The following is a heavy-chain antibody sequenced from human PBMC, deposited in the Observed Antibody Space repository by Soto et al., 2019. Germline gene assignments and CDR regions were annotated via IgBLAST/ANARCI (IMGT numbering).Heavy chain of an antibody. CDR3: GRVAVGNTYLFDY. Sequence: PGGSLRLSCAASGFTFSIYSMKWVRQAPGKGLEWVSSISSGSDYIFYADSVKGRFTISKDNTKNSVYLQMNSLRVEDTGVYYCGRVAVGNTYLFDYWGQGTLVTVSS. CDR2: ISSGSDYI. CDR1: GFTFSIYS. D-gene: IGHD1-26*01. V-gene: IGHV3-21*01. J-gene: IGHJ4*02.